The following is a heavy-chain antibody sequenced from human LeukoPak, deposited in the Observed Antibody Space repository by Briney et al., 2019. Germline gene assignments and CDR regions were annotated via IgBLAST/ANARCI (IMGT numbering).Heavy chain of an antibody. D-gene: IGHD2-2*01. J-gene: IGHJ4*02. V-gene: IGHV3-21*01. CDR2: ISSGSTYI. Sequence: GGSLRLSCAASGFTFSSYSMNWVRQAPGKGLEWVSYISSGSTYIYYADSVKGRFTISRDNAKNSLYLQMNSLRAEDTAVYYCAREGYCSSTSCYYYFDYWGQGTLVTVSS. CDR1: GFTFSSYS. CDR3: AREGYCSSTSCYYYFDY.